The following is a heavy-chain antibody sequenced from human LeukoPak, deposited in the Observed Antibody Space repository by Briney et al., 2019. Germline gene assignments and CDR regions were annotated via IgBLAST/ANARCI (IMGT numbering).Heavy chain of an antibody. CDR2: IRYDGSNK. CDR3: AKETPYRYGPRKPAYYMDV. Sequence: GGSLRLSCAASGFTFSSYGMHWVRQAPGKGLEWVAFIRYDGSNKYYADSVKGRFTISRDNSKNTLYLQMNSLRAEDTAVYCCAKETPYRYGPRKPAYYMDVSGKGTKVTVSS. D-gene: IGHD5-18*01. J-gene: IGHJ6*03. CDR1: GFTFSSYG. V-gene: IGHV3-30*02.